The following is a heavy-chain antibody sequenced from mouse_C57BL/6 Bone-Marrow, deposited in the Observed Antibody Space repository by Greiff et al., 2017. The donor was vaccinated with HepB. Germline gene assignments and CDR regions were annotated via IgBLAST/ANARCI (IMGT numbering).Heavy chain of an antibody. CDR1: GFTFSDAW. D-gene: IGHD2-3*01. CDR3: VRGDGYYPY. Sequence: EVKLMESGGGLVQPGGSMKLSCAASGFTFSDAWMDWVRQSPEKGLEWVAEIRNIANNHATYYAESVKGRFTISRDDSKSSVYLQMNSLRAEDTGIYYCVRGDGYYPYWGQGTLVTVSA. V-gene: IGHV6-6*01. J-gene: IGHJ3*01. CDR2: IRNIANNHAT.